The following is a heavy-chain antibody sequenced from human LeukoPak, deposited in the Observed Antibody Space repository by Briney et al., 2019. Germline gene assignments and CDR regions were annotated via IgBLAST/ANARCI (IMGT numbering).Heavy chain of an antibody. CDR1: GGSISSGSYY. CDR3: ARLFTAINWIDP. CDR2: IYYSGST. V-gene: IGHV4-39*01. Sequence: SETLSLTCIVSGGSISSGSYYWGWLRQPPGKGLEWIGSIYYSGSTYYNPSLKSRVTISVDTSKNQFSLKLSSVTAADTAVYYCARLFTAINWIDPWGQGTLVTVSS. D-gene: IGHD2-21*02. J-gene: IGHJ5*02.